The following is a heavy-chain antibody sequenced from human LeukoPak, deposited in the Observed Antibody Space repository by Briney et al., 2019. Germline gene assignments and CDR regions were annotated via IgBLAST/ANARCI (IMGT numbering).Heavy chain of an antibody. J-gene: IGHJ4*02. V-gene: IGHV4-59*01. D-gene: IGHD2-15*01. CDR3: ARTPGYCSGGSCYFFFDY. CDR2: IYYSGST. Sequence: PSETLSLTRTVSGGSISSYYWSWIRQPPGKGLEWIGYIYYSGSTNYNPSLQSRVTISVDTSKNQFSLKLSSVTAADTAVYYCARTPGYCSGGSCYFFFDYWGQGTLVTVSS. CDR1: GGSISSYY.